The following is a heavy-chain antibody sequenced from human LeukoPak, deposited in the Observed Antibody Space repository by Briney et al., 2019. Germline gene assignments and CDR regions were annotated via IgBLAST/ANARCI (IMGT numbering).Heavy chain of an antibody. D-gene: IGHD5-24*01. Sequence: XAXSGFIFTDYXXXWVRQXPGKELVWVARISGDGRGTTYVDSVKGRFTISRDNAKNSLYLQMNSLRVEDTAVHYCATGHTILAPGGPGTLVTVSS. CDR3: ATGHTILAP. J-gene: IGHJ4*02. CDR1: GFIFTDYX. CDR2: ISGDGRGT. V-gene: IGHV3-74*01.